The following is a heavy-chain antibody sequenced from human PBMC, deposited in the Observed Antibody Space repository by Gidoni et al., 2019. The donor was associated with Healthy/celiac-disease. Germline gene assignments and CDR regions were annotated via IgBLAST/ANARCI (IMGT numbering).Heavy chain of an antibody. D-gene: IGHD5-18*01. V-gene: IGHV1-69*01. J-gene: IGHJ4*02. Sequence: QVQLVQSGADVTKPGSSLTFSSKASRVTFSSSAISWVRQAPGQGLEWRGGISPMFGTANYAQKLQGRVTITADESTSTAYRELSSMRSEETAVYYCARAGHRGTARAAGYFDYWGQGTLVTVSS. CDR1: RVTFSSSA. CDR3: ARAGHRGTARAAGYFDY. CDR2: ISPMFGTA.